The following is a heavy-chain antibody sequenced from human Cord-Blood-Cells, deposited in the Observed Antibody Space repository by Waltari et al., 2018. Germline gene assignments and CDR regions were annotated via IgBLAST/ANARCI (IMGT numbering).Heavy chain of an antibody. CDR1: CSFISSSSHY. Sequence: QQLQAAGPGKVKPSSAQSSTCTVGCSFISSSSHYVGWARGPPGKGLEWIRSSDYSGSNDYNPSLKGRITISVYTCKIQFELRRISVTAADTSVYYCAGHAIAAAGTDWFDPWGQGTLVTVSS. D-gene: IGHD6-13*01. CDR2: SDYSGSN. J-gene: IGHJ5*02. V-gene: IGHV4-39*01. CDR3: AGHAIAAAGTDWFDP.